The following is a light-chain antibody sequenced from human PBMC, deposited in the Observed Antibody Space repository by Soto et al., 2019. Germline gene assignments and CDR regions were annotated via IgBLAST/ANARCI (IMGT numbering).Light chain of an antibody. V-gene: IGLV2-8*01. CDR1: SSDVGGYNY. J-gene: IGLJ2*01. CDR2: EVS. CDR3: SSYAGSNNFNVV. Sequence: QSALTQPPSASGSPGQSVTISCTGTSSDVGGYNYVSWYQQPPGKAPKLMIYEVSKRPSGVPDRFSGSKSGNTASLTVSGLQAEDEADYYCSSYAGSNNFNVVFGGGTKVTVL.